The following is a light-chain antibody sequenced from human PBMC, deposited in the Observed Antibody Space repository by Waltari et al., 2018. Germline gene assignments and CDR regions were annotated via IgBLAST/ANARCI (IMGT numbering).Light chain of an antibody. V-gene: IGLV6-57*03. J-gene: IGLJ3*02. CDR2: EDT. CDR1: SGSIANNY. Sequence: NFMLTQPRSVSESPGKTVTISCSRSSGSIANNYVQWYQQRPASAPTTVIYEDTQTPSGVPDRFLVAIDSSSKSASLTISGLKTEDEADYYCQSYNTSNVVFGGGTKLTVL. CDR3: QSYNTSNVV.